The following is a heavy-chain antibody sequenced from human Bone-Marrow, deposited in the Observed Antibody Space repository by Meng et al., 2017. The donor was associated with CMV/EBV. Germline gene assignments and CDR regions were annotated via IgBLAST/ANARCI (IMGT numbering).Heavy chain of an antibody. J-gene: IGHJ2*01. CDR2: ISSSGSAI. CDR1: GFTFSGSA. Sequence: GGSLRLSCAASGFTFSGSAMHWIRQAPGKGLEWVSYISSSGSAISYADSVKGRFTISRDNAKNSLYLQMNSLRAEDTAVYYCARVTGGPEDWYFDLWGRGTLVTVSS. D-gene: IGHD2-15*01. CDR3: ARVTGGPEDWYFDL. V-gene: IGHV3-11*04.